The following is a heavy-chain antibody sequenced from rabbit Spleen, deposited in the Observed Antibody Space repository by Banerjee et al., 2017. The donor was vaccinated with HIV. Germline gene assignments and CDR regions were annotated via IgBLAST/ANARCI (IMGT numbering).Heavy chain of an antibody. D-gene: IGHD4-1*01. CDR1: GFSFSSSYW. CDR3: ARTIVPWLGLTRLDL. Sequence: EESGGDLVKPGASLTLTCTASGFSFSSSYWICWVRQAPGKGPEWIACIYNGDGTTYYASWVNGRFTISRSTSLNTVTLQMTSLTAADTATYFCARTIVPWLGLTRLDLWGQGTLVTVS. V-gene: IGHV1S47*01. CDR2: IYNGDGTT. J-gene: IGHJ3*01.